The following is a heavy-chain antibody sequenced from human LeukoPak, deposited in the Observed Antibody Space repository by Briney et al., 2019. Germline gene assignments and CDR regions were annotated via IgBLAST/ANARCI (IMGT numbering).Heavy chain of an antibody. V-gene: IGHV4-38-2*02. CDR1: GYSITSGYY. J-gene: IGHJ5*02. D-gene: IGHD6-13*01. CDR3: ARARSGIAGFDP. CDR2: IYHSGST. Sequence: SETLSITCTVSGYSITSGYYWGWIRQPPGKGLEWIGSIYHSGSTYYNPSLKSRVTISVDTSKNQFSLKLSSVTAADTAVYYCARARSGIAGFDPWGQGTLVTVSS.